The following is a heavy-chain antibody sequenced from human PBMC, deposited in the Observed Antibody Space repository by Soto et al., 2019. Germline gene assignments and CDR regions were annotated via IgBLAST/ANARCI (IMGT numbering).Heavy chain of an antibody. D-gene: IGHD1-26*01. CDR1: GDVFRSYG. V-gene: IGHV1-2*02. Sequence: GASVKVSCKASGDVFRSYGINWVRQAPGQGLEWMGGINPDSGGAYYAQKFQGRVTMTRDTSSSTAYMELTNLRSDDTAVYYCARDAFASYAGFDPWGQGTLVTVSS. CDR3: ARDAFASYAGFDP. CDR2: INPDSGGA. J-gene: IGHJ5*02.